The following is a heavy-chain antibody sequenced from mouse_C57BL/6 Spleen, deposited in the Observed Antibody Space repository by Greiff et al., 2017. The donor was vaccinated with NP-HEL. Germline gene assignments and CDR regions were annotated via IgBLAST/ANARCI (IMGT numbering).Heavy chain of an antibody. CDR1: GFTFSSYT. CDR3: ARRDGYYIDY. J-gene: IGHJ2*01. CDR2: ISGGGGNT. Sequence: EVMLVESGGGLVKPGGSLKLSCAASGFTFSSYTMSWVRQTPEKRLEWVATISGGGGNTYYPDSVKGRFTISRDNAKNTLYLQMSSLRAEDTALYYCARRDGYYIDYWGQGTTLTVSS. D-gene: IGHD2-3*01. V-gene: IGHV5-9*01.